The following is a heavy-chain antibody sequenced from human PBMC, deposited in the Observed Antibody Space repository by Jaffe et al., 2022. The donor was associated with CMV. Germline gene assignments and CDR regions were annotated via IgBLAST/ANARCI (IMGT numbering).Heavy chain of an antibody. V-gene: IGHV3-64D*06. J-gene: IGHJ1*01. D-gene: IGHD3-16*01. CDR3: VKSVGVSETPEVEYFQH. CDR1: GFTFSSYA. CDR2: ISSNGGST. Sequence: EVQLVESGGGLVQPGGSLRLSCSASGFTFSSYAMHWVRQAPGKGLEYVSAISSNGGSTYYADSVKGRFTISRDNSKNTLYLQMSSLRAEDTAVYYCVKSVGVSETPEVEYFQHWGQGTLVTVSS.